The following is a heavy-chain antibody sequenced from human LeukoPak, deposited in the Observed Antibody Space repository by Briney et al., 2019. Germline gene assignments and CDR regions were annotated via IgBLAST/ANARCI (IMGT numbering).Heavy chain of an antibody. CDR1: GFTFSSYS. J-gene: IGHJ4*02. D-gene: IGHD4-11*01. V-gene: IGHV3-21*01. Sequence: GGSLRLSCAASGFTFSSYSMNWVRQAPGKGLEWVSSISSSSSYIYYADSVKGRCTIYRDNAKNSLYLQMNNLRAEDTAEYYCARVNLTTGPKPSDYWGQGPLVTVSS. CDR2: ISSSSSYI. CDR3: ARVNLTTGPKPSDY.